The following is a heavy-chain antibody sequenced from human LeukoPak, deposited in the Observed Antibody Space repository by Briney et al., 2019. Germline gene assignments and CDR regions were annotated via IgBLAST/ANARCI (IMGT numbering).Heavy chain of an antibody. CDR1: GYIFIGHY. J-gene: IGHJ4*02. Sequence: GASVKVSCKASGYIFIGHYMYWVRQAPGQGLEWLGWINPNSGDTNYAQKFQGRVTMTRDTSISTAYMELSRLRSDDTAVYCCARDWGAYYYESGTLSHFDYWGQGTLVTVSS. V-gene: IGHV1-2*02. D-gene: IGHD3-10*01. CDR2: INPNSGDT. CDR3: ARDWGAYYYESGTLSHFDY.